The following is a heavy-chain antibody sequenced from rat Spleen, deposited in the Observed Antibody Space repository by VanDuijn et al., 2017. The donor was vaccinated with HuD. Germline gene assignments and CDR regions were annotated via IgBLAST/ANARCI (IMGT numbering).Heavy chain of an antibody. V-gene: IGHV3-1*01. D-gene: IGHD1-4*01. J-gene: IGHJ2*01. Sequence: EVQFQESGPGLVKPSQSLSLTCSVTGYSITSNYWGWIRKFPGNKMEWMGYISYSGSTSYNPSLKSRISISRDSSKNQFFLQLNSVTAEDTATYYCARWGITPGGFDYWGQGVMVTVSS. CDR1: GYSITSNY. CDR2: ISYSGST. CDR3: ARWGITPGGFDY.